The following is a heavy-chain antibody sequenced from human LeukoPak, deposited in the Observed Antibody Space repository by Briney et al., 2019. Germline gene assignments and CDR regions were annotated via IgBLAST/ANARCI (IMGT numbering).Heavy chain of an antibody. CDR2: IWYDGSNK. V-gene: IGHV3-33*01. J-gene: IGHJ4*02. Sequence: GGSLRLPCAASGFTFSSYGMHWVRQAPGKGLEWVAVIWYDGSNKYYADSVKGRFTISRDNSKNTLYLQMNSLRAEDTAVYYCARAAYDSSGYLTLWGQGTLVTVSS. D-gene: IGHD3-22*01. CDR1: GFTFSSYG. CDR3: ARAAYDSSGYLTL.